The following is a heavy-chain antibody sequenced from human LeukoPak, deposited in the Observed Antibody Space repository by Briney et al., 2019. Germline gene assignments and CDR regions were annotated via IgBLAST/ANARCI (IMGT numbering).Heavy chain of an antibody. D-gene: IGHD3-22*01. CDR2: MSYDGRSE. CDR1: GFTFSTYA. J-gene: IGHJ5*02. V-gene: IGHV3-30*04. Sequence: PGGSLRLSCVDSGFTFSTYAMHWVRQAPGKGLEWVAVMSYDGRSEYYADSVKGRFTISRDNSRNTLYLQMNSLSAEDTAVYYYARCSTSSGHSVKWFDPWGQGTLVTVSS. CDR3: ARCSTSSGHSVKWFDP.